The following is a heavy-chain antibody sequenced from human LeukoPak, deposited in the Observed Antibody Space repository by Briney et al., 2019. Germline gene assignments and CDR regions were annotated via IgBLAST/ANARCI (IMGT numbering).Heavy chain of an antibody. CDR1: GFTFSSYA. D-gene: IGHD3-3*02. Sequence: GGSLRLSCAASGFTFSSYAMHWVRQAPGKGLEWVAVISYDGSNKYYADSVKGRFTISRDNSKNTLYLQMNSLRAEDTAVYYCAKVAGARIFGVVYYGMDVWGQGTTVTVSS. CDR3: AKVAGARIFGVVYYGMDV. J-gene: IGHJ6*02. CDR2: ISYDGSNK. V-gene: IGHV3-30*04.